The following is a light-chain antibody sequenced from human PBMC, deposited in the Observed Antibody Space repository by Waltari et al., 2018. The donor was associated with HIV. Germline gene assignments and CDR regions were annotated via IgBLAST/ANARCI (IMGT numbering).Light chain of an antibody. Sequence: ELVLTQSPATLSLSPGERATLSCRASQTVSRYLAWYQQKPGQAPRLLIYDASNRATGIPARFSGSGSGTDFTLTISSLEPEDFATYYCQQRSSWPLLTFGGGTKVEIK. CDR1: QTVSRY. CDR3: QQRSSWPLLT. V-gene: IGKV3-11*01. J-gene: IGKJ4*01. CDR2: DAS.